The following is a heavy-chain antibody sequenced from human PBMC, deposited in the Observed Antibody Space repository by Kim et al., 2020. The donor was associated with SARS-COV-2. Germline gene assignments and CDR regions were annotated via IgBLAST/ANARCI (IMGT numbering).Heavy chain of an antibody. CDR3: ARERDSDYGDYEFDY. V-gene: IGHV1-8*01. J-gene: IGHJ4*02. D-gene: IGHD4-17*01. Sequence: QKYQGRVTMTRNTSISTAYMELSSLRSEDTAVYYCARERDSDYGDYEFDYWGQGTLVTVSS.